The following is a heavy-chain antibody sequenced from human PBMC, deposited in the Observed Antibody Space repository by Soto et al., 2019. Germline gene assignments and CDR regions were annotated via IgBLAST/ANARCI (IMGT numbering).Heavy chain of an antibody. CDR3: ARSQGSSTSLEIYYYYYYGMEV. D-gene: IGHD2-2*01. CDR2: IIPISGTA. J-gene: IGHJ6*02. V-gene: IGHV1-69*01. CDR1: GGTFSSYA. Sequence: QVQLVQSGAEVKKPGSSVKFSCKASGGTFSSYAISWVRQAPGQGLEWMGGIIPISGTANYAQKFQGRVTITADESTSTAYMELSRLRSEDTAVYYFARSQGSSTSLEIYYYYYYGMEVCGQGTTVTVSS.